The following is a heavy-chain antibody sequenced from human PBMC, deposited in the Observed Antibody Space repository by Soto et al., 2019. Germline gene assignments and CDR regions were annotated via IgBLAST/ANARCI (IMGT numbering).Heavy chain of an antibody. V-gene: IGHV3-33*01. CDR2: IWADGTTK. CDR3: ARERVYDDNYDSFDY. J-gene: IGHJ4*02. D-gene: IGHD3-22*01. CDR1: GFDFSKFG. Sequence: QVQLVQSGGGVVQPGRSLRLPCAASGFDFSKFGFQWVRQAPGKGLEWVAVIWADGTTKYYAESVKGRFTISRDNSRNTLYLQMSGLRAEDTAVDFCARERVYDDNYDSFDYWGQGALVTVSS.